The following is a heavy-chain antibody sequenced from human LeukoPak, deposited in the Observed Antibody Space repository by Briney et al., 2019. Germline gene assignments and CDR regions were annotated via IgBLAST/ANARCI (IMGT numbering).Heavy chain of an antibody. D-gene: IGHD3-16*01. V-gene: IGHV3-23*01. J-gene: IGHJ4*02. CDR3: ARGGGSLADF. CDR1: GFTLSSYA. CDR2: ISGSGGST. Sequence: GESLRLSCAASGFTLSSYAMSWVRQAPGKGLEWVSAISGSGGSTYYTDSVKGRFTISRDNAKNTLYLQMNSLRAEDTAVYYCARGGGSLADFWGQGTLVTVSS.